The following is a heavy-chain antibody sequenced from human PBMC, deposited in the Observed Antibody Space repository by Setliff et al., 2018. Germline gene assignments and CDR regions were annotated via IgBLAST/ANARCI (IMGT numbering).Heavy chain of an antibody. CDR2: INHSGST. J-gene: IGHJ5*01. CDR3: VKPTWAGEVSSPFAFWFES. D-gene: IGHD3-3*01. CDR1: GGSFSGYY. Sequence: SETLSLTCAVYGGSFSGYYWSWIRQPPGKGLEWIGEINHSGSTNYNPSLKIRVTISVDTSKNQFSLKLSSVTAADTAVYYCVKPTWAGEVSSPFAFWFESWGQGTLVTVSS. V-gene: IGHV4-34*01.